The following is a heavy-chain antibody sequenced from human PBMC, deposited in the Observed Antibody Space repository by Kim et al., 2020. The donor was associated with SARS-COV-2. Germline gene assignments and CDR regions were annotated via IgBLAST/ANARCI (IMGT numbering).Heavy chain of an antibody. J-gene: IGHJ3*02. Sequence: GGSLRLSCAASGFTFSSYWMHWVRQAPGKGLVWVSRINSDGSSTSYADSVKGRFTISRDNAKNTLYLQMNSLRAEDTAVYYCARDWYYDSSGYYSDDAFDIWGQGTMVTVSS. V-gene: IGHV3-74*01. CDR1: GFTFSSYW. CDR3: ARDWYYDSSGYYSDDAFDI. CDR2: INSDGSST. D-gene: IGHD3-22*01.